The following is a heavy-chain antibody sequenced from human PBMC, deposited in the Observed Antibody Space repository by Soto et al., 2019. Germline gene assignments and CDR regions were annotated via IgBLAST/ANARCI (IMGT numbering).Heavy chain of an antibody. J-gene: IGHJ6*02. CDR1: GGSISIGDYY. CDR2: IYYSGST. CDR3: ARDRGTGNWNVIGGMDV. V-gene: IGHV4-30-4*01. Sequence: SLTCTVSGGSISIGDYYWSWIRQPPGKGLEWIGYIYYSGSTYYNPSLKSRVTISVDTSKNQFSLKLSSVTAADTAVYYCARDRGTGNWNVIGGMDVWGQGNTVTVSS. D-gene: IGHD1-1*01.